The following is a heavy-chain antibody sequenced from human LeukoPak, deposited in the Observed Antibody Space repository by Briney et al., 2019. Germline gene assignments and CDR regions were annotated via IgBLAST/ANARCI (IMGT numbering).Heavy chain of an antibody. J-gene: IGHJ4*02. V-gene: IGHV4-39*07. CDR3: ARDSHDPGGYGY. Sequence: GSLRLSCAASGFTFSSYSMNWVRQPPGKGLEWIGSIYYSGSTYYNPSLKSRVTISVDTSKNQFSLKLSSVTAADTAVYYCARDSHDPGGYGYWGQGTLVTVSS. CDR1: GFTFSSYS. D-gene: IGHD5-18*01. CDR2: IYYSGST.